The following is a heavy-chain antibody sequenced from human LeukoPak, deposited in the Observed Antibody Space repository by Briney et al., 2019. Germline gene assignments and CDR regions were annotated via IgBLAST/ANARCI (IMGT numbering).Heavy chain of an antibody. CDR2: ISYGGST. CDR1: GGSITSNHYY. J-gene: IGHJ5*02. V-gene: IGHV4-39*01. Sequence: SETLSLTCTVSGGSITSNHYYWGWIRQPPGKGLEWIGSISYGGSTHYNPSLKSRFTMSVDTSKNQLSLKQRSVTATDTAVYHCATSPGADYGGDHWFDPWGQGTLVTVSS. CDR3: ATSPGADYGGDHWFDP. D-gene: IGHD4-23*01.